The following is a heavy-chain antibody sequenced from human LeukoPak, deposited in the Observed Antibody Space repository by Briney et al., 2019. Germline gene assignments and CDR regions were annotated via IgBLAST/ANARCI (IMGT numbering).Heavy chain of an antibody. Sequence: GGSLRLSCAASGFTFSSYEMNWVRQAPGKGLEWVSYISSSGSTINYADSVKGRFTISRDNAKNSLYLQMNSLRAEDTAVYYCARGDYEIDYWGQGTLVTVSS. J-gene: IGHJ4*02. V-gene: IGHV3-48*03. CDR2: ISSSGSTI. CDR1: GFTFSSYE. CDR3: ARGDYEIDY. D-gene: IGHD4-17*01.